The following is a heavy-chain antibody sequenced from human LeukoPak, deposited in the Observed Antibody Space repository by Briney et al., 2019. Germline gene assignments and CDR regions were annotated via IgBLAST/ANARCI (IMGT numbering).Heavy chain of an antibody. CDR3: AKGAAGYYDIPQVPGYFDY. D-gene: IGHD3-22*01. CDR2: ISWNSGSI. V-gene: IGHV3-9*01. CDR1: GFTFDDYA. J-gene: IGHJ4*02. Sequence: PGGSLRLSCAASGFTFDDYAMHWVRQAPGKVLEWVSGISWNSGSIGYADSVKGRFTISRDNAKNSLYLQMNSLRAEDTALYYCAKGAAGYYDIPQVPGYFDYWGQGTLVTVSS.